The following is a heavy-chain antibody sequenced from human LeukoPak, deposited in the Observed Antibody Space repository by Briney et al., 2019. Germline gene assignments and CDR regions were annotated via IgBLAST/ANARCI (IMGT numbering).Heavy chain of an antibody. J-gene: IGHJ4*02. Sequence: GGSLRLSCAASGFTFSSYWMSWVRQAPGKGLEWVANIKQDGSEKYYVDSVKGRFTISRDNAKSSLYLQMNSLRAEDTAVYYCARPGGYSDYDYNYWGQGTLVTVSS. CDR1: GFTFSSYW. CDR2: IKQDGSEK. V-gene: IGHV3-7*01. CDR3: ARPGGYSDYDYNY. D-gene: IGHD5-12*01.